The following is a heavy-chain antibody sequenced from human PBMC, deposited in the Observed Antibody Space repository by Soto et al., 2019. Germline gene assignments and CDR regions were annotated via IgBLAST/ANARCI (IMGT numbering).Heavy chain of an antibody. J-gene: IGHJ4*02. CDR3: ARDRLGANGDY. CDR2: ISAYNANT. V-gene: IGHV1-18*01. D-gene: IGHD1-26*01. Sequence: GQLVQCGAEVKKPGASVKVSCKASGYTFTSYRISWVRQAPGQGIEWMGWISAYNANTNNEQKLQGRDTMTTDTATSTAYMELRSLRSYDTAVYFCARDRLGANGDYLGQGTLVTVSS. CDR1: GYTFTSYR.